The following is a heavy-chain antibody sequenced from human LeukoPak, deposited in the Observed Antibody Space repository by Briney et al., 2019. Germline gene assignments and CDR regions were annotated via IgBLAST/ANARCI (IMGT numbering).Heavy chain of an antibody. CDR3: ARTGNYDFWSGYPEDYYYGMDV. D-gene: IGHD3-3*01. V-gene: IGHV1-8*02. CDR1: GYTFTSYY. Sequence: ASVKVSCKASGYTFTSYYMHWVRQATGQGLEWMGWMNPNSGNTGYAQKFQGRVTMTRNTSISTAYMELSSLRSEDTAVYYCARTGNYDFWSGYPEDYYYGMDVWGQGTTVTVSS. CDR2: MNPNSGNT. J-gene: IGHJ6*02.